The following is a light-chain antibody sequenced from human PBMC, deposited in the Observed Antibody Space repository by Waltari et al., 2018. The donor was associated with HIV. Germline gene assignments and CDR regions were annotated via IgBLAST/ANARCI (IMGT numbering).Light chain of an antibody. CDR2: RNV. Sequence: QSVLTQPPSASGTPGRRVTISSSGGSSNIATNYVSWFHHLPDTAPKFFIYRNVSRPSWVPDRFSGSTPGTSPSLAISGFRSEDETNYYDTLINWVFGGRTKLTVL. CDR1: SSNIATNY. J-gene: IGLJ3*02. CDR3: TLINWV. V-gene: IGLV1-47*01.